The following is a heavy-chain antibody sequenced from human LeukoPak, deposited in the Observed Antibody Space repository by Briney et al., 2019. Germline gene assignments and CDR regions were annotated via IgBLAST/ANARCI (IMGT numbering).Heavy chain of an antibody. V-gene: IGHV5-51*01. D-gene: IGHD5-24*01. CDR3: ARRRDGYNYVGTDY. Sequence: GESLKISCKGSGYRFTKYWIGWVRQMPGKGLEWMGIIYPDDSDIRYSPSFRGQVTISVDKSISTAYLQWSSLKASDTAMYYCARRRDGYNYVGTDYWGQGTLVTVSS. CDR1: GYRFTKYW. CDR2: IYPDDSDI. J-gene: IGHJ4*02.